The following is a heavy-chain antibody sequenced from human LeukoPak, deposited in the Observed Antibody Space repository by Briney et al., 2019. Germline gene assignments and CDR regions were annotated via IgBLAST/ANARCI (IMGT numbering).Heavy chain of an antibody. J-gene: IGHJ4*02. V-gene: IGHV3-23*01. D-gene: IGHD4-17*01. Sequence: GGSLRLSCVASGFTFSSFAMSWVRQAPGKGLQWVSTVSGNGVYTYYPDSVKGRFTISRDNSKNTLYLQMNSLRAEDTAVYYCAKDRNYGDYGGYFDYWGQGTLVTVSS. CDR2: VSGNGVYT. CDR3: AKDRNYGDYGGYFDY. CDR1: GFTFSSFA.